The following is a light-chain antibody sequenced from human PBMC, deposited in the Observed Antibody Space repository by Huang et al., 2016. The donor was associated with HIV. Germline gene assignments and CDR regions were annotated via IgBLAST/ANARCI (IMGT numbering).Light chain of an antibody. Sequence: DIVVTQSPDSLALSLGGRSAINCTASQSVLKTFNNKNCLSLYQLKPGQPPKLIIYWATTRESVVPDRFSGSGSGTHFTLTIASLQAEDVAVYYCHQYYDTPQTFGQGTKVEVK. J-gene: IGKJ1*01. CDR2: WAT. CDR3: HQYYDTPQT. V-gene: IGKV4-1*01. CDR1: QSVLKTFNNKNC.